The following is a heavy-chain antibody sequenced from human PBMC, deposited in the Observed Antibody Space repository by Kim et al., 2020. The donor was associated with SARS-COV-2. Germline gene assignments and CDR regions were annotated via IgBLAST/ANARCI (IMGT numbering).Heavy chain of an antibody. CDR3: ARATMITFGGVIDHFDY. D-gene: IGHD3-16*02. Sequence: PRSRVTISVDTSKNPFSLKLSSVTAADTAVYYCARATMITFGGVIDHFDYWGQGTLVTVSS. J-gene: IGHJ4*02. V-gene: IGHV4-31*02.